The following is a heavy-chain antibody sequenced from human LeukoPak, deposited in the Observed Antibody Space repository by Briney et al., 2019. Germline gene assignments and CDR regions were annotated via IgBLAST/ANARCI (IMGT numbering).Heavy chain of an antibody. J-gene: IGHJ4*02. D-gene: IGHD3-3*01. CDR1: GYTFTSYD. CDR3: ASVSTYFGVVTDFDY. V-gene: IGHV1-8*01. Sequence: RASVKVSCKASGYTFTSYDINWVRQATGQGLEWMGWMNPNSGNTGYAQKFQGRVTMTRNTSISTAYMELSSLRSEDTAVYYCASVSTYFGVVTDFDYWGQGTLVTVSS. CDR2: MNPNSGNT.